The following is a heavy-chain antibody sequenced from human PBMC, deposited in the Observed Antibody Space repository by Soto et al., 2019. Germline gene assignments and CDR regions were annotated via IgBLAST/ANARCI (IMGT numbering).Heavy chain of an antibody. CDR3: ATFGGMVRGDDNWIDP. J-gene: IGHJ5*02. CDR1: GGSISSSNW. Sequence: SETLSLTCAVSGGSISSSNWWSWVRQPPGKGLEWIGEIYHSGSTNYNPSLKSRVTISVDKSKNQFSLKLSSVTAADTAVYYRATFGGMVRGDDNWIDPWGQGTLDT. V-gene: IGHV4-4*02. CDR2: IYHSGST. D-gene: IGHD3-10*01.